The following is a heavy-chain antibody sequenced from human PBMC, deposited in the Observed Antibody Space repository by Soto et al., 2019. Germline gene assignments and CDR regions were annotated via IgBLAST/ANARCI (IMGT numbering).Heavy chain of an antibody. CDR3: ARSGYDYGYHYYYMDV. V-gene: IGHV2-26*01. J-gene: IGHJ6*03. D-gene: IGHD5-12*01. CDR2: IFSNDEK. Sequence: GSGPTLVNPTETLTLTCTVSGFSLSNARMGVSWIRQPPGKALEWLAHIFSNDEKSYSTSLKSRLTISKDTSKSQVVLTMTNMDPVDTATYYCARSGYDYGYHYYYMDVWGKGTTVTVSS. CDR1: GFSLSNARMG.